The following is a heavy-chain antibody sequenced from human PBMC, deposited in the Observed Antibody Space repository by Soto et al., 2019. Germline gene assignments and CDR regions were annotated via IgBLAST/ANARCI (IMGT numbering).Heavy chain of an antibody. CDR1: GGTFSSYA. V-gene: IGHV1-69*13. D-gene: IGHD3-22*01. J-gene: IGHJ3*02. Sequence: VKVSCKASGGTFSSYAISWVRQAPGQGLEWMGGIIPIFGTASYAQKFQGRVTITADESTSTAYMELSSLRSEDTAVYYCARGEGPITMIVVAVGAFDIWGQGTMVTVPS. CDR2: IIPIFGTA. CDR3: ARGEGPITMIVVAVGAFDI.